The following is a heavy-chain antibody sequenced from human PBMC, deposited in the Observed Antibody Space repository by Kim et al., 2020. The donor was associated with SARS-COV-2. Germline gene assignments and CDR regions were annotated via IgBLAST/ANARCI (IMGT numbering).Heavy chain of an antibody. J-gene: IGHJ2*01. CDR2: IYTSGST. Sequence: SETLSLTCTVSGGSISSGSYYWSWIRQPAGKGLEWIGRIYTSGSTNYNPSLKSRVTISVDTSKNQFSLKLSSVTAADTAVYYCARAPHWYFDLWGRGTLVPLSS. V-gene: IGHV4-61*02. CDR1: GGSISSGSYY. CDR3: ARAPHWYFDL.